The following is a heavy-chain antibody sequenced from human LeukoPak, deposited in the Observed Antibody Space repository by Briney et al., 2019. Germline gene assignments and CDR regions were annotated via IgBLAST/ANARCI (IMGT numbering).Heavy chain of an antibody. D-gene: IGHD3-22*01. CDR1: GFTFSSYA. V-gene: IGHV3-23*01. Sequence: GGSLRLSCAASGFTFSSYAMSWVRQAPGKGLEWVSAISGSGGSTYYADSLKGRFTISRDTSQTTPYLQMNSPRAEDTAVYYCVKAGSGYYPEYFQHGGQGTLVTVSS. CDR2: ISGSGGST. J-gene: IGHJ1*01. CDR3: VKAGSGYYPEYFQH.